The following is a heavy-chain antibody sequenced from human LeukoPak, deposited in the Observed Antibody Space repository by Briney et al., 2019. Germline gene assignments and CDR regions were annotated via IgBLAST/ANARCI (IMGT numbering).Heavy chain of an antibody. CDR3: AKDDVRDGYNFFDY. J-gene: IGHJ4*02. CDR1: GFTFNTYA. D-gene: IGHD5-24*01. V-gene: IGHV3-23*01. CDR2: ISYSGGRT. Sequence: GGSLRLSCAAPGFTFNTYAMSWVRQAPGKGLEWVSGISYSGGRTYYADSVKGRFTISRDNSKNTLYLQMNSLRAEDTAIYYCAKDDVRDGYNFFDYWGQGTLVTVSS.